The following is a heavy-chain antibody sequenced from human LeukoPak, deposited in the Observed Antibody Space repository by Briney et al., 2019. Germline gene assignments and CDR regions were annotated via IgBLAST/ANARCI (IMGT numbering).Heavy chain of an antibody. J-gene: IGHJ4*02. CDR1: GFTFYDYA. Sequence: GGSLRLSCAASGFTFYDYAMHWVRQAPGKGLEWVSGITWNSGTVGYADSVKGRFTISRDNAKNSLYLQMDSLRAEDTAFYYCAKGRDGYVAPADYWGQGTLVTVPS. CDR2: ITWNSGTV. D-gene: IGHD5-24*01. CDR3: AKGRDGYVAPADY. V-gene: IGHV3-9*01.